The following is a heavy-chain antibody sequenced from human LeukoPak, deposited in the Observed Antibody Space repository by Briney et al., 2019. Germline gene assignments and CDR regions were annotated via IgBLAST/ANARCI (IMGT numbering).Heavy chain of an antibody. V-gene: IGHV6-1*01. Sequence: SQTLSLTCAISGDSVSSNSAAWNWIRQSPSRGLEWLGRTYYRSQWYNDYAVSVKSRITINPDTSKNQFSLQLNSVTPEDTAVYYCAREGTVTTYYYYYMDVWGKGTTVTVSS. CDR1: GDSVSSNSAA. J-gene: IGHJ6*03. D-gene: IGHD4-11*01. CDR2: TYYRSQWYN. CDR3: AREGTVTTYYYYYMDV.